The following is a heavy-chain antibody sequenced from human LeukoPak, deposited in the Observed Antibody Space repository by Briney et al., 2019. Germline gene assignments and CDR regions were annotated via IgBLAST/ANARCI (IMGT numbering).Heavy chain of an antibody. CDR1: GFTFSSYA. CDR3: ARSGVQSGYCSSINCYTGY. J-gene: IGHJ4*02. D-gene: IGHD2-2*02. Sequence: GGSLRLCCAASGFTFSSYAMHWVRQAPGKGLEWVAVISYDGSNKYYADSVKGRFTISRDNSKNTLYLQMNSLRAEDTAVYYCARSGVQSGYCSSINCYTGYWGQGTLVTVSS. CDR2: ISYDGSNK. V-gene: IGHV3-30*04.